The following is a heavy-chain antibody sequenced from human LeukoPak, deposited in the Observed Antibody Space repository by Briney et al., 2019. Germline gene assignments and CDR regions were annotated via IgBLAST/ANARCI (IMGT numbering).Heavy chain of an antibody. CDR2: IYYSGST. J-gene: IGHJ3*02. CDR1: GGSISSYY. V-gene: IGHV4-59*01. CDR3: AREGWELPRTFDI. D-gene: IGHD1-26*01. Sequence: SETLSLTCTVSGGSISSYYWSWIRQPPGKGLEWIGYIYYSGSTNYNPSLKSRVTISVDTSNNQFSLKLSSVTAADTAVYYCAREGWELPRTFDIWGQGTMVTVSS.